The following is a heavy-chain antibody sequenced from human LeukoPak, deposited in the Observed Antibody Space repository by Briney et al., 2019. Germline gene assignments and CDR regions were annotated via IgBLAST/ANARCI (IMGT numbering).Heavy chain of an antibody. D-gene: IGHD1-26*01. CDR1: GFTFSSYA. J-gene: IGHJ3*02. V-gene: IGHV3-30*04. Sequence: AGGSLRLSCAASGFTFSSYAMHWVRQAPGKGLEWVAVISYDGSNKYYADSVKGRFTISRDNSKNTLYLQMNSLRAEDTAVYYCARDFSTSGSYYDAFDIWGQGTMVTVSS. CDR2: ISYDGSNK. CDR3: ARDFSTSGSYYDAFDI.